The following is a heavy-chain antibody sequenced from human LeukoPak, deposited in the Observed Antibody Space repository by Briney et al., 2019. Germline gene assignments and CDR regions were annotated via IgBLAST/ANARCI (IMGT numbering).Heavy chain of an antibody. CDR3: ARVYCSGGSCYGSYMDV. D-gene: IGHD2-15*01. CDR1: GGSISSSSYY. Sequence: SETLSLTCTVSGGSISSSSYYWGWIRQPPGKGLEWIGSIYYSGSTYYNPSLKSRVTISVDTSNNQFSLKLSSVTAGATAVYYCARVYCSGGSCYGSYMDVWGKGTTVTVSS. CDR2: IYYSGST. V-gene: IGHV4-39*07. J-gene: IGHJ6*03.